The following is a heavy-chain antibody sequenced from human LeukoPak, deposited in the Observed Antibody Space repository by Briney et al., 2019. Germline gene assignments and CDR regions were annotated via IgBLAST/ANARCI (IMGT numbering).Heavy chain of an antibody. CDR1: GGSISSTSYY. Sequence: SETLSLTCAVSGGSISSTSYYWAWIRQPPGKGLEWIGTIYYSGSTYHNPSLKSRITMSVDTSRNQFSLKLSSVDAADTAVYYCAKAGVRYFDSSGLYAFDFWGQGTTVTASS. J-gene: IGHJ3*01. D-gene: IGHD3-22*01. CDR2: IYYSGST. V-gene: IGHV4-39*01. CDR3: AKAGVRYFDSSGLYAFDF.